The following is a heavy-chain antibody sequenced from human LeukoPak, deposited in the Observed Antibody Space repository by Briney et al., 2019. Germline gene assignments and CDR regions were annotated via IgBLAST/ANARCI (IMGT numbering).Heavy chain of an antibody. CDR2: IYYSGST. J-gene: IGHJ4*02. D-gene: IGHD5-12*01. Sequence: SETLSLTCTVSGGSISSSSYYWGWIRQPPGKGLEWIGSIYYSGSTYYNPSLKSRVTMSEDTSKNQFSLKLNSVTAEDTAVYYCARGHRGVFTDPINYWAQGTLVTVSS. CDR3: ARGHRGVFTDPINY. CDR1: GGSISSSSYY. V-gene: IGHV4-39*01.